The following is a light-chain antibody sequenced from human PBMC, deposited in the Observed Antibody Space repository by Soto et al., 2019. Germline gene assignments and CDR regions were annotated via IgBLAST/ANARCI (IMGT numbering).Light chain of an antibody. V-gene: IGKV3D-15*01. J-gene: IGKJ1*01. CDR3: QQYGSSGT. CDR2: GAS. CDR1: QSVSSN. Sequence: EIVMTQSPATLSVSPGERATLSCRASQSVSSNLAWYQQEPGQAPRLLIYGASTRATGIPARFSGSGSGTDFTLTISRLEPEDFAVYYCQQYGSSGTFGQGTKVDI.